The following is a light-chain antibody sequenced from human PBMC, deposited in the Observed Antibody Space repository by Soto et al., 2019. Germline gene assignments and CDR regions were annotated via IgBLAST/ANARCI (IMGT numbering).Light chain of an antibody. CDR2: KTS. J-gene: IGKJ1*01. Sequence: IHMTQSPSTLSASVGDRVTITCRASQSISIWLAWYQQKPGKAPNLLIYKTSSFKTGVPSRFSGSGSGTEFTLTISSLQPDDFATYYCQHWNDYSWTFGQGTKVEVK. CDR3: QHWNDYSWT. CDR1: QSISIW. V-gene: IGKV1-5*03.